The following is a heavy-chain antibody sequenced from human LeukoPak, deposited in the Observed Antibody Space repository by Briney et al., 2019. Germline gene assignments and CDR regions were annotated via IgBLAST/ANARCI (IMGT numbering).Heavy chain of an antibody. CDR3: TRRMTRGVITSPFDS. CDR2: IYPGDSNP. Sequence: GESLKISCKGSGYIFTSYWVAWVRQMSGKGLEWMGIIYPGDSNPRYSPSFQGQVTISADKSITTAYLQWSSLKASDTAMYYCTRRMTRGVITSPFDSWGQGTLVSVSS. CDR1: GYIFTSYW. D-gene: IGHD3-10*01. V-gene: IGHV5-51*01. J-gene: IGHJ4*02.